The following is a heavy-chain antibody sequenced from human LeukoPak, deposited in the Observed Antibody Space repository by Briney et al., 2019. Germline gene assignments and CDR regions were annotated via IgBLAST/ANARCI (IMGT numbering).Heavy chain of an antibody. J-gene: IGHJ4*02. CDR3: AREIFGSGNYPDF. D-gene: IGHD3-10*01. CDR1: GFSFDTYA. V-gene: IGHV3-33*01. Sequence: GRSLRLSCAASGFSFDTYAMHWARQAPGQGLEWVALIWHDGSHKFYSNSVRGQFTISRDNSKNTVYLQMNNLRPDDTAVYYCAREIFGSGNYPDFWGQGTLVTVSS. CDR2: IWHDGSHK.